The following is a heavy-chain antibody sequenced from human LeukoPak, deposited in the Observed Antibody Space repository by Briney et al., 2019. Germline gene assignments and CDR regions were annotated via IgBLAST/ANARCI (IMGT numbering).Heavy chain of an antibody. D-gene: IGHD6-19*01. V-gene: IGHV4-59*01. CDR2: IYYSGNT. CDR3: ARDAYSSGFYYFDS. Sequence: PSETLSLTCTVSGVSISSYYWTWIRQPPGKGLEWIGYIYYSGNTNYNPSLKSRVTISVDTSKNQFSLRLSSVTAADTAVYYCARDAYSSGFYYFDSWGQGTLVTVSS. CDR1: GVSISSYY. J-gene: IGHJ4*02.